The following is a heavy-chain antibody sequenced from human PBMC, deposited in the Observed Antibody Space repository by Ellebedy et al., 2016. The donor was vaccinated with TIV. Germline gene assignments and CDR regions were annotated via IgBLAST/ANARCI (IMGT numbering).Heavy chain of an antibody. Sequence: SETLPLTCRVSGASIDSGGYYWNWIRHHPGKGLEWIGYIYYSGRTEYNPSLKSRVSMSVDPSKTQFSLRLTSVTAADTAVYFCARDANDYGIDAFDIWGHGTMVTVSA. D-gene: IGHD4-17*01. J-gene: IGHJ3*02. CDR3: ARDANDYGIDAFDI. V-gene: IGHV4-31*03. CDR1: GASIDSGGYY. CDR2: IYYSGRT.